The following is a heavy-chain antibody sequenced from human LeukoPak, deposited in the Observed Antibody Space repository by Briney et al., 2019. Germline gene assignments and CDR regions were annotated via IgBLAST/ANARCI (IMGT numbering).Heavy chain of an antibody. Sequence: GGSLKLSCAASGFTFSGSFVHWVRQASGKGLECVARIRTKANNYATAFAASVKGRVTISRDDSKNTAYLQVNSLRTEETAVYYCTSPKGESSSYGMDVWGQGTTVTVSS. CDR3: TSPKGESSSYGMDV. D-gene: IGHD2-21*01. CDR1: GFTFSGSF. V-gene: IGHV3-73*01. CDR2: IRTKANNYAT. J-gene: IGHJ6*02.